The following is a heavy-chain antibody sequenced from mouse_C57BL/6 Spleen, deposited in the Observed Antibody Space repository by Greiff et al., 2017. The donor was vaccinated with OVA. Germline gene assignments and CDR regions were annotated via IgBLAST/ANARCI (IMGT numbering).Heavy chain of an antibody. D-gene: IGHD1-1*01. CDR3: ARKAYGSDFDY. J-gene: IGHJ2*01. CDR1: GFTFSSYA. V-gene: IGHV5-4*01. Sequence: EVQVVESGGGLVKPGGSLKLSCAASGFTFSSYAMSWVRQTPEKRLEWVATISDGGSYTYYPDNVKGRFTISRDNAKNNLYLQMSHLKSEDTAMYYCARKAYGSDFDYWGQGTTLTVSS. CDR2: ISDGGSYT.